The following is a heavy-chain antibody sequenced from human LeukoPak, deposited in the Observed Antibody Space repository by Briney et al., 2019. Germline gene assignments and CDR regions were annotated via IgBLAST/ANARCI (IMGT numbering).Heavy chain of an antibody. J-gene: IGHJ4*02. Sequence: KSSGTLSLTCAVSGGSISSSNWWSWVRQPPGKGLEWIGEIYHSGSTNYNPSLKSRVTISVDTSKNQFSLKLSSVTAADTAVYYCARHLPGIAAALDYWGQGTLVTVSS. CDR2: IYHSGST. CDR1: GGSISSSNW. V-gene: IGHV4-4*02. CDR3: ARHLPGIAAALDY. D-gene: IGHD6-13*01.